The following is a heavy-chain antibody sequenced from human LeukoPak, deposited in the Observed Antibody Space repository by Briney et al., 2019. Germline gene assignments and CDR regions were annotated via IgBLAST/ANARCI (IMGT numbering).Heavy chain of an antibody. Sequence: GGSLRLSCAASGFTFSNYAMSWVRQAPGKGLVWVSAISSSGSATYYADSVKGRFTISRDNSKNPLYLQMSSLRAEDTAVYYCAKDWEWFGEFSNWGQGTLVTVSS. CDR3: AKDWEWFGEFSN. CDR2: ISSSGSAT. V-gene: IGHV3-23*01. D-gene: IGHD3-10*01. J-gene: IGHJ4*02. CDR1: GFTFSNYA.